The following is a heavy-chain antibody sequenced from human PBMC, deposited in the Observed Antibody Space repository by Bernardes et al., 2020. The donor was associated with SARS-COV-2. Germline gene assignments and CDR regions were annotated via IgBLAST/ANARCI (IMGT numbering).Heavy chain of an antibody. CDR3: ARVHSSSWFSLYYYYYGMDV. J-gene: IGHJ6*02. D-gene: IGHD6-13*01. Sequence: SLRLSCAASGFTFSSYGMHWVRQAPGKGLEWVAVISYDGSNKYYADSVKGRFTISRDNSKNTLYLQMNSLRAEDTAVYYCARVHSSSWFSLYYYYYGMDVWGQGTTVTVSS. V-gene: IGHV3-30*03. CDR2: ISYDGSNK. CDR1: GFTFSSYG.